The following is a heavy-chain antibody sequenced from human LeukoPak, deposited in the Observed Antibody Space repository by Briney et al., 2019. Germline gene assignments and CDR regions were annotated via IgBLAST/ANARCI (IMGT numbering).Heavy chain of an antibody. Sequence: PGASLKISCKCSGYIFTSYWIGWVRQLPGKGLEWMGIIYPGDSDTRYSPSFQGQVTISADKSISTAYLQWSSLKASDTAMYYCARCGGSYSKYYFDYWGQGTLVTVSS. V-gene: IGHV5-51*01. CDR1: GYIFTSYW. CDR2: IYPGDSDT. CDR3: ARCGGSYSKYYFDY. D-gene: IGHD1-26*01. J-gene: IGHJ4*02.